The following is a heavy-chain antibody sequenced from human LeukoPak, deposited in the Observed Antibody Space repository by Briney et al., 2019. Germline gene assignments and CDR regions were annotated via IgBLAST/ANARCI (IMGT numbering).Heavy chain of an antibody. J-gene: IGHJ4*02. D-gene: IGHD3-22*01. CDR2: TYYSGST. CDR3: ARHPTTTYYYDSSGYFDY. V-gene: IGHV4-39*01. Sequence: SETLSLTCIVSGDSVGSSTYYWGWIRQPPGKGLEWIGTTYYSGSTYYNPSLKSRVTISVDTSKNQFSLKLSSVTAADTAVYYCARHPTTTYYYDSSGYFDYWGQGTLVTVSS. CDR1: GDSVGSSTYY.